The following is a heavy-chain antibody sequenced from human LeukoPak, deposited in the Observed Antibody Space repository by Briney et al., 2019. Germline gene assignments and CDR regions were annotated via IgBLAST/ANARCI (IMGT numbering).Heavy chain of an antibody. V-gene: IGHV3-11*04. CDR3: ARPITMIGVVQPDY. CDR2: ISSSGGTI. Sequence: GGSLRLSCAASGFTFSNYYMSWIRQAPGKGLEWVSYISSSGGTIFYADSVKGRFTISRDNAKNSLYLQMNSLGAEDTAVYYCARPITMIGVVQPDYWGQGTLVTVSS. CDR1: GFTFSNYY. J-gene: IGHJ4*02. D-gene: IGHD3-22*01.